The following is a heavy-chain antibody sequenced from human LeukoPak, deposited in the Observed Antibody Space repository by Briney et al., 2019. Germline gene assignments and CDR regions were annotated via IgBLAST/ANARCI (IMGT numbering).Heavy chain of an antibody. V-gene: IGHV4-59*01. CDR2: IYYSGST. CDR1: GGSISSYY. CDR3: ARCGYGDMDV. Sequence: TSETLSLTCTVSGGSISSYYWSWIRQPPGKGLEWIGYIYYSGSTNHNPSLKSRVTIPVDTSKNQFSLKLSSVTAADTAVYYCARCGYGDMDVWGKGTTVTVSS. D-gene: IGHD5-18*01. J-gene: IGHJ6*03.